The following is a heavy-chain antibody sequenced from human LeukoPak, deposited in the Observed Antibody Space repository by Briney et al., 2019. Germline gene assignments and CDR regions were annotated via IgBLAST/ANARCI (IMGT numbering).Heavy chain of an antibody. Sequence: GGSLRLSCAAPGFTFSSYVMNWVRQAPGKGLEWVSSISSSSSYIYYTDSVKGRFTISRDNAKNSLYLQMNSLRAEDTAVYYCARDDFEGRMGDAFDIWGQGTLVTVSS. D-gene: IGHD2-21*02. J-gene: IGHJ3*02. V-gene: IGHV3-21*01. CDR3: ARDDFEGRMGDAFDI. CDR2: ISSSSSYI. CDR1: GFTFSSYV.